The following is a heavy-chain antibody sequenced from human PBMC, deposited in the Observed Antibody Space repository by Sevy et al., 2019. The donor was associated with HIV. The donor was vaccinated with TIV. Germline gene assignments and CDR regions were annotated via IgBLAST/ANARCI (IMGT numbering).Heavy chain of an antibody. Sequence: GGSLRLSCTASGFTVNTKYMSWVRQAPEKGLEWVSVIYSGGSTYYADSVKGRFTISRDNSKNTVYLQMNSLRAEDTTVYYCARFSGGSKGTAFDYWGQGTLVTVSS. D-gene: IGHD2-15*01. J-gene: IGHJ4*02. CDR3: ARFSGGSKGTAFDY. CDR2: IYSGGST. CDR1: GFTVNTKY. V-gene: IGHV3-53*01.